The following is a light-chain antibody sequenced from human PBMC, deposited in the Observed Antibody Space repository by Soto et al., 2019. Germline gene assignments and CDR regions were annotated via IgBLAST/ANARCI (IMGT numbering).Light chain of an antibody. CDR1: RDIDNW. V-gene: IGKV1-5*03. J-gene: IGKJ1*01. CDR2: TAS. CDR3: LQYNSYSRGT. Sequence: DIQMTQSPSTLSASVGDRVTITCRASRDIDNWLAWYQQKPGKVPRLLIYTASTLESRVPSRFSGSGTGTEFTLTISSLQPDDFATYYCLQYNSYSRGTFGQGTQVDIK.